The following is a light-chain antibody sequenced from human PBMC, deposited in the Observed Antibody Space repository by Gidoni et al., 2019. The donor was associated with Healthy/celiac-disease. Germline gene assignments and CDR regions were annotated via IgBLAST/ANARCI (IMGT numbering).Light chain of an antibody. Sequence: IQMTPSPSSLSASVGDRVTITCRASQSISSYLNWYQQKPGKAPKLLIYAASSLQSGVPSRFSGSGSGTDFTLTISSLQPEEFATYYCQQSYSTPWTFGQGTKVEIK. CDR3: QQSYSTPWT. CDR1: QSISSY. V-gene: IGKV1-39*01. CDR2: AAS. J-gene: IGKJ1*01.